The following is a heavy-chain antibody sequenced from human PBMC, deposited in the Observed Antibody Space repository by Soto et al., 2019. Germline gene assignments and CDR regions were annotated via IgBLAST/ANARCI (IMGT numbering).Heavy chain of an antibody. D-gene: IGHD5-12*01. CDR2: IYHSGST. V-gene: IGHV4-30-2*01. Sequence: SETLSLTCAVSGGSISSRGYSRSWIRQPPGKGLEWIGYIYHSGSTYYNPSLKSRVTISVDRSKNQFSLKLSSVTAADTAVYYCAAGGGLPRYYWGQGTLVTVSS. CDR3: AAGGGLPRYY. CDR1: GGSISSRGYS. J-gene: IGHJ4*02.